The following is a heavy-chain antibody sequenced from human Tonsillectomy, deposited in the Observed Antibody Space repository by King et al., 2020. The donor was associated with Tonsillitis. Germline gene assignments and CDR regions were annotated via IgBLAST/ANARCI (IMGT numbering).Heavy chain of an antibody. CDR2: IIPPFGTG. J-gene: IGHJ6*03. V-gene: IGHV1-69*01. CDR3: ARAHSSGYWAYFYYMDV. CDR1: GATFNNYA. Sequence: QLVQSGAEVKKPGSSVKVSCKASGATFNNYAISWMRQALGQGLEWMGGIIPPFGTGKYAQKFQGRVTITADESTSTAYMELNSLRSEDTAVYYCARAHSSGYWAYFYYMDVWGKGTTVTVSS. D-gene: IGHD3-22*01.